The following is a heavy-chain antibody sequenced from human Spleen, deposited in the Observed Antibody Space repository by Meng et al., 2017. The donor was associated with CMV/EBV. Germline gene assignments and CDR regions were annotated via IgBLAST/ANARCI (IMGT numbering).Heavy chain of an antibody. D-gene: IGHD2/OR15-2a*01. J-gene: IGHJ6*02. Sequence: ASVKVSCKASGYTFSDHYIHWVRQAPGQGLEWMGWINPNSGGANFAYEFQGRVTMTRDTSISTVYMELSRLRFDDTAVYYCASSDPLYAPYGMDVWGQGTTVTVSS. CDR2: INPNSGGA. CDR1: GYTFSDHY. V-gene: IGHV1-2*07. CDR3: ASSDPLYAPYGMDV.